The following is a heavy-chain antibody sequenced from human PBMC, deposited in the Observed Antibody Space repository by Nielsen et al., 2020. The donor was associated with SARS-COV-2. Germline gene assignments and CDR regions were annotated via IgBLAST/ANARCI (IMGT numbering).Heavy chain of an antibody. CDR2: IFATGST. D-gene: IGHD2-15*01. V-gene: IGHV4-61*02. CDR3: ARAPDIVQVPTATPI. J-gene: IGHJ3*02. CDR1: GDSVTSGSYF. Sequence: SETLSLTCTVSGDSVTSGSYFWSWIRQPAGKGLEWIGRIFATGSTNYNASLKSRVTISVDTSKNQFSLKVTSVTAADTAVYYCARAPDIVQVPTATPIWGQGTLVTVSS.